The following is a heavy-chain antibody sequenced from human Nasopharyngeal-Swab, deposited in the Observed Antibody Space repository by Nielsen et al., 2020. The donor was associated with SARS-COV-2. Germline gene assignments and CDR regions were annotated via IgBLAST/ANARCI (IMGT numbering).Heavy chain of an antibody. CDR2: IKSKTDGGTA. CDR1: GFTFSNAW. J-gene: IGHJ3*02. V-gene: IGHV3-15*01. CDR3: TTSGYDSTSDAFDI. D-gene: IGHD3-22*01. Sequence: GESLKISCAASGFTFSNAWMSWVRPAPGKGLEWVGRIKSKTDGGTADYAAPVKGRFTISRDDSKNTLYLQMNSLKTEDTAVYYCTTSGYDSTSDAFDIWGQGTMVTVS.